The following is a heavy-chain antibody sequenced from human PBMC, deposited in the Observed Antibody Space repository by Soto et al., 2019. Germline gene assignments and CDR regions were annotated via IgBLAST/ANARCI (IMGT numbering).Heavy chain of an antibody. Sequence: GASVKVCCKASGGTFGSYAISWVRQAPGQGLEWVGGIIPIFGTANYAQKFQGRVTITADESTSTAYMELSSLRSEDTAVYYCARESPIPRDIVVVPATESTYYYYGMDVWGQGTTVTVS. CDR2: IIPIFGTA. V-gene: IGHV1-69*13. CDR1: GGTFGSYA. CDR3: ARESPIPRDIVVVPATESTYYYYGMDV. J-gene: IGHJ6*02. D-gene: IGHD2-2*01.